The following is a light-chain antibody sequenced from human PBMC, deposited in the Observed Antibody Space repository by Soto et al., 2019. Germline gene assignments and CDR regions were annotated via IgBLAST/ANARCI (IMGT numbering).Light chain of an antibody. Sequence: QSALTQPPSASGTPGQRVTISCSGGSSNIGSHTVNWYQHLPGTAPKLLIYSNNQRPPGVPDRFSGSVSGTSASLAISGLQSEDEADYYCAAWHDSLNGPVFGGGTKLTVL. CDR3: AAWHDSLNGPV. CDR1: SSNIGSHT. CDR2: SNN. J-gene: IGLJ2*01. V-gene: IGLV1-44*01.